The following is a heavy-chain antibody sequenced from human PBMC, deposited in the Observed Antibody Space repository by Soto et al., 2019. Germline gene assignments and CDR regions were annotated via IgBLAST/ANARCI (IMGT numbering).Heavy chain of an antibody. J-gene: IGHJ4*02. CDR2: ISGSGGST. Sequence: GGSLRLSYAASGFTFSNYAMSWVRQAPGKGLEWVSAISGSGGSTYYADSVRGRFTISRDNSKNTLYLQMNSLRAEDTAVYYCAKDRGSSSKHPHYFDYWGQGTLVTVSS. D-gene: IGHD6-6*01. V-gene: IGHV3-23*01. CDR3: AKDRGSSSKHPHYFDY. CDR1: GFTFSNYA.